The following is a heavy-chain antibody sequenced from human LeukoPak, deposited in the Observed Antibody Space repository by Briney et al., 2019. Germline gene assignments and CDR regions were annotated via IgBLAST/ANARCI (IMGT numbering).Heavy chain of an antibody. V-gene: IGHV3-30*18. J-gene: IGHJ4*02. CDR1: GFTFSSYG. Sequence: GGSLRLSCAASGFTFSSYGMHWVRQAPGKGLEWVAVISYDGSNKYCADSVKGRFTISRDNSKNTLYLQMNSLRAEDTAVYYCAKGPPYSGYDWKSFDYWGQGTLVTVSS. CDR3: AKGPPYSGYDWKSFDY. D-gene: IGHD5-12*01. CDR2: ISYDGSNK.